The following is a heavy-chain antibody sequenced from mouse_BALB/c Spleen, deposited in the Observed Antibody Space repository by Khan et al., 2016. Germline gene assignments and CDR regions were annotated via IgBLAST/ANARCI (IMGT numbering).Heavy chain of an antibody. CDR3: SREFTTATGYFDV. CDR1: GFTFSSYT. J-gene: IGHJ1*01. D-gene: IGHD1-2*01. Sequence: EVELVESGGGLVQPGGSLKLSCAASGFTFSSYTMSWVRQTPEKRLEWVAYISNGGGSTFYPDTVKGRFTISRDNAKNTLYLQMSSLKSEDTAMYYCSREFTTATGYFDVWGAGTTVTVSS. V-gene: IGHV5-12-2*01. CDR2: ISNGGGST.